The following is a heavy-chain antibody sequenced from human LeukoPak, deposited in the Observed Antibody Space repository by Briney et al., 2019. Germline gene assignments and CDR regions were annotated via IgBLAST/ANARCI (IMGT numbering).Heavy chain of an antibody. CDR3: ARAGNQLLYFPYFDY. Sequence: SETLSLTCTVSGGSISSGDYYWSWIRQPPGKGLEWIGYIYYSGSTYYNPSLKSRVTISVDTSKNQFSLKLSSETAADTAVYYCARAGNQLLYFPYFDYWGQGTLVTVSS. CDR1: GGSISSGDYY. CDR2: IYYSGST. V-gene: IGHV4-30-4*01. J-gene: IGHJ4*02. D-gene: IGHD2-2*02.